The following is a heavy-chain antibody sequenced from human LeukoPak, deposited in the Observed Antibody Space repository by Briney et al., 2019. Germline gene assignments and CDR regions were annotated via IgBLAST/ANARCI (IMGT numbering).Heavy chain of an antibody. CDR2: VNPNRGGT. J-gene: IGHJ4*02. Sequence: ASVKVSCKASGYTFTGYYMHWVRQAPGQGLEWMGWVNPNRGGTNYARKFQGRVTMTRDTSISTAYMELSRLRSDDTAVYYCARLGYRSGSDYWGQGTLVTVSS. CDR1: GYTFTGYY. CDR3: ARLGYRSGSDY. D-gene: IGHD6-19*01. V-gene: IGHV1-2*02.